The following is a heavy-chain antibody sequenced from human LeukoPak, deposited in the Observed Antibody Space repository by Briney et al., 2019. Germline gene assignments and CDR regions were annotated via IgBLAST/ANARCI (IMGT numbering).Heavy chain of an antibody. V-gene: IGHV1-24*01. Sequence: ASVNDSLQVSGYTLTELSMHWVRQAPGKGLEWMGGFDPEDGETIYDLKFQGNVTMTEDTSTDVAYMELSSLRSEDTAVYYCATGAKGYGSGSPPNWGQGTLVTVSS. CDR1: GYTLTELS. CDR3: ATGAKGYGSGSPPN. D-gene: IGHD3-10*01. CDR2: FDPEDGET. J-gene: IGHJ4*02.